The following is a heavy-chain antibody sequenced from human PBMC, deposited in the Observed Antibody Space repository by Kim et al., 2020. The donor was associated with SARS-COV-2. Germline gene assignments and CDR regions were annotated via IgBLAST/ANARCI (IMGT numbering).Heavy chain of an antibody. CDR2: INPYSGGT. V-gene: IGHV1-2*02. CDR1: GYTFTGYY. Sequence: ASVKVSCKTSGYTFTGYYIYWVRQAPGQGLESMGWINPYSGGTNFAQKFQGRVTMTMDTSTSTVYMEMSRLESDDTAVYFCARSSYETKSLTGRSWGQGTLVTVSS. CDR3: ARSSYETKSLTGRS. J-gene: IGHJ5*02. D-gene: IGHD3-10*01.